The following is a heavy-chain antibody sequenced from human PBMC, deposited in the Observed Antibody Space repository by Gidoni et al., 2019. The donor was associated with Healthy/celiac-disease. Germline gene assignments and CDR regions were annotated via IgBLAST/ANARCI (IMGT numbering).Heavy chain of an antibody. V-gene: IGHV4-34*01. CDR3: ASLVGATLRYFDY. D-gene: IGHD1-26*01. Sequence: QVQLQQWGAGLLKPSETLSLTCAVYAGSFSGYYWSWIRQPPGKGLEWIGDINHSGSTNYNPSLKSRVTISVDTSKNQFSLKLSSVTAADTAVYYCASLVGATLRYFDYWGQGTLVTVSS. J-gene: IGHJ4*02. CDR2: INHSGST. CDR1: AGSFSGYY.